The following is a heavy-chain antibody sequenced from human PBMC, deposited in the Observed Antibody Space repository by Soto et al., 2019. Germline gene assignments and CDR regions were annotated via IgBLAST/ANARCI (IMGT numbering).Heavy chain of an antibody. CDR3: ATSPNFCTGGTCEALRFDY. D-gene: IGHD2-8*02. CDR2: IYPGDSET. J-gene: IGHJ4*02. Sequence: PVESLNISFKGSGYNFANYWIGWVRQMPGKGLEWMGIIYPGDSETRYSPSFQGQVSISADKSISTAYLQWSSLRASDTAIYYCATSPNFCTGGTCEALRFDYWGQGTLVTVS. V-gene: IGHV5-51*01. CDR1: GYNFANYW.